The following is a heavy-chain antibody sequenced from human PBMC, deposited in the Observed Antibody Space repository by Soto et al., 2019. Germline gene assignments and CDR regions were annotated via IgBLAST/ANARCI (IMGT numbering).Heavy chain of an antibody. Sequence: SVKVSCKAAGFTFTDSAVQGVRQARGQRLDWIGWIVVDSGNTNYAQKFQERVTITRDMSTRTAYMELSSLRSEDTAVYYCAADLVGLGYYAMDVWGQGTTVTVSS. V-gene: IGHV1-58*01. CDR2: IVVDSGNT. D-gene: IGHD2-8*02. CDR3: AADLVGLGYYAMDV. J-gene: IGHJ6*02. CDR1: GFTFTDSA.